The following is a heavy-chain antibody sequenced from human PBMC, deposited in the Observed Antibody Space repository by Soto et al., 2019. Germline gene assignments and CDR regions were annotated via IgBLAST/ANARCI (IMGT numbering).Heavy chain of an antibody. V-gene: IGHV1-18*01. D-gene: IGHD3-22*01. J-gene: IGHJ4*02. CDR1: GYTFTSYG. CDR3: ARVPYYDSSGMGYFDY. Sequence: ASVKVPCKASGYTFTSYGISWVRQAPGQGLEWMGWISAYNGNTNYAQKLQGRVTMTTDTSTSTAYMELRSLRSDDTAVYYCARVPYYDSSGMGYFDYWGQGTLVTVSS. CDR2: ISAYNGNT.